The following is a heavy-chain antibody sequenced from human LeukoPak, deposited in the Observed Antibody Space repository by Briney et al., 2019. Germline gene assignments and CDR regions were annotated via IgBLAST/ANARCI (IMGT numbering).Heavy chain of an antibody. CDR2: ISYDGSNK. CDR1: GFTFSSYA. V-gene: IGHV3-30-3*01. CDR3: AREDSSGWYYFDY. D-gene: IGHD6-19*01. Sequence: GGSLRLSCAASGFTFSSYAMHWVRQAPGKGLEWVAVISYDGSNKCYADSVKGRFTISRDNSKNTLYLQMNSLRAEDTAVYYCAREDSSGWYYFDYWGQGTLVTVSS. J-gene: IGHJ4*02.